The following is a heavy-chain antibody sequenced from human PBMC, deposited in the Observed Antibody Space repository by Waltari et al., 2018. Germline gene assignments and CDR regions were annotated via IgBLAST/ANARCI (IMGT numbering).Heavy chain of an antibody. Sequence: QLQLQESGPGLVKPSGTLSPTCAVSGYSMSSNYWWSWVRQPPEKGLEWIGQIYRSGRTNYNPSLESRVTISLDTSNNQFSLKLTSTTAADTAIYYCARDRGRGLYLDSWGQGTLVTVSP. J-gene: IGHJ4*02. CDR3: ARDRGRGLYLDS. CDR2: IYRSGRT. V-gene: IGHV4-4*02. D-gene: IGHD2-15*01. CDR1: GYSMSSNYW.